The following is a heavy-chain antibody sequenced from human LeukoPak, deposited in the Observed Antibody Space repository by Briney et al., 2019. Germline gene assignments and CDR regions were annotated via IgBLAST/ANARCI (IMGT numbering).Heavy chain of an antibody. CDR3: ARDVGYSGYEYYYYYGMDV. J-gene: IGHJ6*02. V-gene: IGHV1-2*02. Sequence: GASVTVSCKASGYTFTGYYMHWVRQAPGQGLEWMGWIDPNSGGTNYAQKFQGRVTMTRDTSISTAYMEVSSLTSDDTAVYYCARDVGYSGYEYYYYYGMDVWGQGTTVTVSS. D-gene: IGHD5-12*01. CDR2: IDPNSGGT. CDR1: GYTFTGYY.